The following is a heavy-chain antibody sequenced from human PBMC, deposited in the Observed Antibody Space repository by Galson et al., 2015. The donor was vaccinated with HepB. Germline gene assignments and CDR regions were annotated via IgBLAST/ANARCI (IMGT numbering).Heavy chain of an antibody. D-gene: IGHD1-20*01. CDR2: ISSSSSTI. Sequence: SLRLSCAASGFTFSSYSMNWVRQAPGNGLEWVSYISSSSSTIYYADSVKGRFTISRDNAKNSLYLQMNSLRAEDTAVYYCARDRGNWNDRRGNWFDPWGQGTLVTVSS. CDR3: ARDRGNWNDRRGNWFDP. CDR1: GFTFSSYS. J-gene: IGHJ5*02. V-gene: IGHV3-48*01.